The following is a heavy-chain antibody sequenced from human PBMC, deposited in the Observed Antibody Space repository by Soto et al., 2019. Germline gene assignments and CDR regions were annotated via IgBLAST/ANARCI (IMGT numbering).Heavy chain of an antibody. CDR1: GFTFSSYS. V-gene: IGHV3-48*02. Sequence: GGSLRLSCAASGFTFSSYSMNWVRQAPGKGLEWVSYISSSSSTIYYADSVKGRFTISRDNAKNSLYLQMNSLRDEDTAVYYCARDYYDSSGYYYGNWFDPWGQGTLVTVSS. D-gene: IGHD3-22*01. J-gene: IGHJ5*02. CDR3: ARDYYDSSGYYYGNWFDP. CDR2: ISSSSSTI.